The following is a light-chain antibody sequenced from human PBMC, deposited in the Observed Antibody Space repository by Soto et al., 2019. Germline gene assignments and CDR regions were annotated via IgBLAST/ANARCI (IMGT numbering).Light chain of an antibody. CDR3: CSYAGSNTWV. J-gene: IGLJ3*02. Sequence: QSVLTQPASVSGSPGQSITISCTGTSSDVGSSNLVSWYQQYPGKAPKLIIYEGSKRPSGVSNRFSGSKSGNTASLTISGLQAEDEADYYCCSYAGSNTWVFGGGTQLTVL. CDR2: EGS. V-gene: IGLV2-23*01. CDR1: SSDVGSSNL.